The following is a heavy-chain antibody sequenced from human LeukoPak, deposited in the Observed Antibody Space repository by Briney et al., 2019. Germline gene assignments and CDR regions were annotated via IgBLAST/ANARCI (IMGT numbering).Heavy chain of an antibody. CDR3: ARDGGYSSSSSSWFDP. J-gene: IGHJ5*02. D-gene: IGHD6-6*01. CDR1: GGSISSYY. CDR2: IYTSGST. Sequence: SETLSLTCTVSGGSISSYYWSWIRQPAGKGLEWIGRIYTSGSTNYNASLKSRVTMSVDTSKNQFSLKLSSVTAADTAVYYCARDGGYSSSSSSWFDPWGQGTLVTVSS. V-gene: IGHV4-4*07.